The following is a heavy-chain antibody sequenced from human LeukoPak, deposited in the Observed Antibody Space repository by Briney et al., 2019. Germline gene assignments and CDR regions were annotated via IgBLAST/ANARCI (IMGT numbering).Heavy chain of an antibody. D-gene: IGHD5-24*01. V-gene: IGHV4-34*01. CDR1: GGSFSGYY. CDR3: ARGERWLQFGAFDI. CDR2: INHSGST. J-gene: IGHJ3*02. Sequence: LETLSLTCAVYGGSFSGYYWSWIRQPPGKGLEWIGEINHSGSTNYNPSLKSRVTISVDTSKNQFSLKLSSVTAADTAVYYCARGERWLQFGAFDIWGQGTMVTVSS.